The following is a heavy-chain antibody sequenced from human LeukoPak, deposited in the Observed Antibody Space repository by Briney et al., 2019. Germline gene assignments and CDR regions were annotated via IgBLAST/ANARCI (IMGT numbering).Heavy chain of an antibody. CDR2: IYYSGST. CDR3: ARGRCSGGSCYWFGFDY. J-gene: IGHJ4*02. D-gene: IGHD2-15*01. CDR1: GGSISSYY. Sequence: PSETLSLSCTVSGGSISSYYWSWIRQPPGKGQEWIGYIYYSGSTNYNPSLKSRVTISVDTSKNQFSLKLSSVTAADTAVYYCARGRCSGGSCYWFGFDYWGQGTLVTVSS. V-gene: IGHV4-59*12.